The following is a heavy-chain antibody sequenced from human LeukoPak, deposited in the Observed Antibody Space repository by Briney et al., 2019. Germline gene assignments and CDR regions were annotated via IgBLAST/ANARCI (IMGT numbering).Heavy chain of an antibody. J-gene: IGHJ5*02. CDR3: ARADARSRSWFDP. Sequence: SETLSLTCTDSGGSISSGSYFWSWIRQPAGKGLEWIGRIYTSGTTDYKPSLKSRVTMSVDTSKNQFSLKLSSVTAADTAVYYCARADARSRSWFDPWGQGTLVTVSS. D-gene: IGHD3-3*01. V-gene: IGHV4-61*02. CDR1: GGSISSGSYF. CDR2: IYTSGTT.